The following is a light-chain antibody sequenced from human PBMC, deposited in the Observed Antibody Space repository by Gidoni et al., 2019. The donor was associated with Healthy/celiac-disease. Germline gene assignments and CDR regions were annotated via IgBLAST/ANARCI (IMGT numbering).Light chain of an antibody. CDR1: QSLLHSNGYNY. CDR2: LGS. CDR3: MQAIQTPPLT. J-gene: IGKJ4*01. Sequence: DIVMTQSPLSLPVTPGESASISCRSSQSLLHSNGYNYLYWYLQKPGQSPQLLINLGSNRASGVPDRFSGSGSGTDFTMKISRVEAEDVGVYYCMQAIQTPPLTFGGGTKVEIK. V-gene: IGKV2-28*01.